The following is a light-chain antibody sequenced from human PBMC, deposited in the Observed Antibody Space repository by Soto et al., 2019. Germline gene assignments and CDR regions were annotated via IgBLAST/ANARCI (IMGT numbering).Light chain of an antibody. Sequence: EIVMTQSPATLSVSPGERATLSSRASQSVSSNLAWYQQKPGQAPRLLIYGASTRATGIPARFSGSGSGTEFTLTISSLQSADFAVYYWQQYNNWPPTFGQGTKVEIK. J-gene: IGKJ1*01. CDR1: QSVSSN. V-gene: IGKV3-15*01. CDR2: GAS. CDR3: QQYNNWPPT.